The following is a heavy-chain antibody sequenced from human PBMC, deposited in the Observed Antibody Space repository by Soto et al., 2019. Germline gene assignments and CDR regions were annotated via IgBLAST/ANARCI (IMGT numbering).Heavy chain of an antibody. CDR1: GYTFTSYY. V-gene: IGHV1-46*01. CDR3: ARVPDYDFWSGYYTSYGMDV. J-gene: IGHJ6*02. D-gene: IGHD3-3*01. Sequence: GASVKVSCKASGYTFTSYYMHWVRRAPGQGLEWMGIINPSGGSTSYAQKFQGRVTMTRDTSTSTVYMELSSLRSEDTVVYYCARVPDYDFWSGYYTSYGMDVWGQGTTVTVSS. CDR2: INPSGGST.